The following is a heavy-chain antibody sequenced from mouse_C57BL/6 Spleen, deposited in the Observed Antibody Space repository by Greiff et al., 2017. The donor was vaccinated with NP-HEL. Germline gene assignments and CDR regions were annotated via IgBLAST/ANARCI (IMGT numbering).Heavy chain of an antibody. CDR1: GFNIKDYY. Sequence: EVQLQQSGAELVRPGASVKLSCTASGFNIKDYYMHWVKQRPEQGLEWIGRIDPEDGDTEYAPKFQGKATMTADTSSNTAYLQLSSLTSEDTAVYYCTRLYGNSWFAYWGQGTLVTVSA. D-gene: IGHD2-1*01. V-gene: IGHV14-1*01. J-gene: IGHJ3*01. CDR2: IDPEDGDT. CDR3: TRLYGNSWFAY.